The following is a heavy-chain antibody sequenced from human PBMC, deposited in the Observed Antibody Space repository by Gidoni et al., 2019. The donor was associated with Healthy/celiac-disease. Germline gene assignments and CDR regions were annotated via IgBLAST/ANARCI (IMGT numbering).Heavy chain of an antibody. CDR1: GFTFSSYA. CDR2: ISGSGGST. J-gene: IGHJ1*01. Sequence: EVQLLESGGGLVQPGGSLRLSCAASGFTFSSYAMGWVRQAPGKGLEWVSAISGSGGSTYYADSVKGRFTISRDNSKNTLYLQMNSLRAEDTAVYYCAKDPYDSSGYYYPEYFQHWGQGTLVTVSS. V-gene: IGHV3-23*01. CDR3: AKDPYDSSGYYYPEYFQH. D-gene: IGHD3-22*01.